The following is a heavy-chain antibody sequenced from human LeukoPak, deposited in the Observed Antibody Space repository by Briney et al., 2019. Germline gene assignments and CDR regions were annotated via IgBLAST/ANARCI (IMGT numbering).Heavy chain of an antibody. CDR1: GGSISSGGYY. J-gene: IGHJ5*02. CDR2: IYYSGST. CDR3: ARVAEPYSSSGKFDP. Sequence: SETLSLTCTVSGGSISSGGYYWGWIRQHPGKGLEWIGYIYYSGSTYYNPSLKSRVTISVDTSKNQFSLKLSSVTAADTAVYYCARVAEPYSSSGKFDPWGQGTLVTVSS. D-gene: IGHD6-13*01. V-gene: IGHV4-31*03.